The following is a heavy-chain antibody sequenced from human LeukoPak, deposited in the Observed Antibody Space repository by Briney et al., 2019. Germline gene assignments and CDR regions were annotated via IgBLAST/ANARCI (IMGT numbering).Heavy chain of an antibody. CDR2: ISSSSGSI. V-gene: IGHV3-48*01. J-gene: IGHJ4*02. D-gene: IGHD6-13*01. CDR1: GFTFSSYS. CDR3: ARDPLSGSCSWYGVDS. Sequence: GGSLRLSCAASGFTFSSYSMNWVRQAPGKGLEWVSYISSSSGSIHYADSVKGRFTISRDNAKNSLYLQMNSLRAEDTAVYYCARDPLSGSCSWYGVDSWGQGTLVTVSS.